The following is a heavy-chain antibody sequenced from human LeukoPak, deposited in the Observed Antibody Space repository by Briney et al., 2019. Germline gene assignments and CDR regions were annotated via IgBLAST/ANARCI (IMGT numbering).Heavy chain of an antibody. CDR2: ISGSGGST. D-gene: IGHD3-3*01. CDR3: AKGILLWSDFWSGPGDAIDI. V-gene: IGHV3-23*01. CDR1: GFTFSSYA. J-gene: IGHJ3*02. Sequence: PGGTLRLSCAASGFTFSSYAMSWVRQAPGKGLEWVSGISGSGGSTYYADSVKGRFTISRDNSKNTLYLQMKSLRAEDTAVYYCAKGILLWSDFWSGPGDAIDIWGQGTMVTVSS.